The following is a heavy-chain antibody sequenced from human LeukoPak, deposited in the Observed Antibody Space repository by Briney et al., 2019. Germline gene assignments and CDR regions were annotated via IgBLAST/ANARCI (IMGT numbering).Heavy chain of an antibody. D-gene: IGHD4-11*01. Sequence: GGSLRISCAASGFSFSNFGMHWVRQAPGKGLEWVSVISYDGSNTYYADSVKGRFTISRDNSQNTLFLQMISLRTEDTAVYYCAKGSAYSDYYYYGMDVWGQGTTVTVSS. J-gene: IGHJ6*02. V-gene: IGHV3-30*18. CDR1: GFSFSNFG. CDR3: AKGSAYSDYYYYGMDV. CDR2: ISYDGSNT.